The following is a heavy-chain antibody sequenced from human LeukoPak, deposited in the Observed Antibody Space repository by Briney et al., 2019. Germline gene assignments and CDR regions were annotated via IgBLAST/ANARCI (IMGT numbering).Heavy chain of an antibody. V-gene: IGHV1-8*03. J-gene: IGHJ3*02. CDR1: GYTFTSYD. Sequence: ASVKVSCKASGYTFTSYDINWVRQATGQGLEWMGWMNPNSGNTGYAQKFQGRVTITRNTSISTAYMELSSLRSEDTAVYYCARLPTVNNAFDIWGQGTMVTVSS. D-gene: IGHD4-11*01. CDR2: MNPNSGNT. CDR3: ARLPTVNNAFDI.